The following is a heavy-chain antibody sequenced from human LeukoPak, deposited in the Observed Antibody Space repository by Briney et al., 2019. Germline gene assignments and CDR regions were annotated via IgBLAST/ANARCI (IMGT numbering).Heavy chain of an antibody. CDR3: AKVRITGDERYFDC. CDR2: ISGSGGRT. Sequence: SGGSLRLSCAASGFTFSNYAMSWVRQAPGKGLEWVSAISGSGGRTYYADSAKGRFTISRDNSKNTLYLQMNSQRGEDTAVYYCAKVRITGDERYFDCWGQGTLVTVSS. CDR1: GFTFSNYA. V-gene: IGHV3-23*01. J-gene: IGHJ4*02. D-gene: IGHD3-3*01.